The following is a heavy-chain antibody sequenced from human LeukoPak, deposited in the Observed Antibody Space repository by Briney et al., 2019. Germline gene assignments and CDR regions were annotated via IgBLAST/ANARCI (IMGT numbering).Heavy chain of an antibody. CDR1: GYTFTSYG. Sequence: ASVKVSCKASGYTFTSYGISWVRQAPGQGLEWMGWISAYNGNTNYAQKLQGRVTMTTDTSTRTAYMELRSLRSDDTAVYYCARVGDIVVVPAALTWFDPWGQGTLVTVSS. CDR2: ISAYNGNT. J-gene: IGHJ5*02. D-gene: IGHD2-2*01. CDR3: ARVGDIVVVPAALTWFDP. V-gene: IGHV1-18*01.